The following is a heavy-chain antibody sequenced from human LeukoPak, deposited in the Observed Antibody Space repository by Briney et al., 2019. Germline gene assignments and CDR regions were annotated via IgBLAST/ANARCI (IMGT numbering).Heavy chain of an antibody. CDR1: GFTLSSYS. CDR3: ARDSHPITGTTGYFDY. D-gene: IGHD1-20*01. CDR2: IDSDTYGNTI. J-gene: IGHJ4*02. V-gene: IGHV3-48*01. Sequence: GGSLRLSCAASGFTLSSYSMNWVRQAPGKGLEWISYIDSDTYGNTIYYPHTVKGRFTISRDNAKNSLYLQMNSLRAEDTAVYYCARDSHPITGTTGYFDYWGQGTLVTVSS.